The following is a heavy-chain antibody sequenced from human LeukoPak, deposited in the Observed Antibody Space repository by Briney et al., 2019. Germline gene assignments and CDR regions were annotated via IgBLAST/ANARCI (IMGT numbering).Heavy chain of an antibody. J-gene: IGHJ4*02. D-gene: IGHD2-2*01. CDR2: ISGSGGST. Sequence: PGGSLRLSCAASGFTFSSYAMSWVRQAPGKGLEWVSAISGSGGSTYYADSVKGRFTISRGNSKNTLYLQMNSLRAEDTAVYYCAKGYCSSTSCRLFDYWGQGTLVTVSS. CDR1: GFTFSSYA. CDR3: AKGYCSSTSCRLFDY. V-gene: IGHV3-23*01.